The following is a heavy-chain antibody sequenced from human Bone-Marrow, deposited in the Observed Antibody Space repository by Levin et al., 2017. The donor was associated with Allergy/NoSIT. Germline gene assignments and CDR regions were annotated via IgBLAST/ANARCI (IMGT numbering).Heavy chain of an antibody. D-gene: IGHD6-13*01. Sequence: GESLKISCKASGYTFTGYYMYWVRQAPGQGLEWMGWINPNSGGTNYAQKFQGRVTMTRDTSITTAYMELSSLRSDDTAVYYCARGLRPGYSSSWFDSWGQGTLFTVSS. CDR1: GYTFTGYY. J-gene: IGHJ5*01. V-gene: IGHV1-2*02. CDR3: ARGLRPGYSSSWFDS. CDR2: INPNSGGT.